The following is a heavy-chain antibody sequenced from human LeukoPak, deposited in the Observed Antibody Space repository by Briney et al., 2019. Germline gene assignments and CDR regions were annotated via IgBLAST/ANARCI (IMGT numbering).Heavy chain of an antibody. V-gene: IGHV4-61*02. Sequence: SETLSLTCTVSGGSISSGSYYWSWIRQPAGKGLEWIGRIYTSGSTNYNPSLKSRVTISVDTSKNQFSLKLSSVTAADTAVYYCARATDYGDYVGEYYFDYWGQGTLVTVSS. CDR1: GGSISSGSYY. D-gene: IGHD4-17*01. CDR3: ARATDYGDYVGEYYFDY. CDR2: IYTSGST. J-gene: IGHJ4*02.